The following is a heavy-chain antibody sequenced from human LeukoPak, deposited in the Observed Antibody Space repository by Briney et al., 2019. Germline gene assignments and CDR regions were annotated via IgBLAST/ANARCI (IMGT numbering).Heavy chain of an antibody. CDR2: IHHSGST. CDR3: AREFVQGSSLPYFDC. CDR1: GGSISSSHW. Sequence: PSGTLSLTCTVSGGSISSSHWWGWVRQPPGKGLEWLGEIHHSGSTNSNPSLKSRATISEDKSKNQFSLRLNSVTAADTAVYYCAREFVQGSSLPYFDCWGQGTLVTVSS. V-gene: IGHV4-4*02. D-gene: IGHD2-21*01. J-gene: IGHJ4*02.